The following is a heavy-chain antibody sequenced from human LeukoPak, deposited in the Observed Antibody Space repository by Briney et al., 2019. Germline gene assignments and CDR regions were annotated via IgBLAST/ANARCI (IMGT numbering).Heavy chain of an antibody. Sequence: GGSLRLSCAASGFTFSSYAMNWARQAPGKGLEWVSIISGSGTNTYYADSVKGRFTISRDNSKNTLYLQMNSLRAEDTAVYYCAKSFGPVIAAAGTGADWGQGTLVTVSS. J-gene: IGHJ4*02. CDR1: GFTFSSYA. V-gene: IGHV3-23*01. D-gene: IGHD6-13*01. CDR3: AKSFGPVIAAAGTGAD. CDR2: ISGSGTNT.